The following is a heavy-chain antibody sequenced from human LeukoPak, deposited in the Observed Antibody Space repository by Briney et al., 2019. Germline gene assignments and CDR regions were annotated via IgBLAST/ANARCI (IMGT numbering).Heavy chain of an antibody. Sequence: PGGSLRLSCAASGFTFSSYAMSWVRQAPGKGLEWVSSISSSSSYIYYADSVKGRFTISRDNAKNSLYLQMNSLRAEDTAVYYCARDLRPRYSSSPLDYWGQGTLVTVSS. V-gene: IGHV3-21*01. D-gene: IGHD6-6*01. CDR3: ARDLRPRYSSSPLDY. J-gene: IGHJ4*02. CDR1: GFTFSSYA. CDR2: ISSSSSYI.